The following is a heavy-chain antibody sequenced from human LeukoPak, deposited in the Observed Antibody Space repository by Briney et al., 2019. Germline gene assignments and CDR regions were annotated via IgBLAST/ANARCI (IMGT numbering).Heavy chain of an antibody. CDR1: AFIFSGHW. J-gene: IGHJ3*02. CDR3: AKLGWGEWSNDAFDI. Sequence: GGSLRLSCEGPAFIFSGHWMNWVRQTPGKGLEWVASIKEDGSERQYADSVKGRFSISRDNTKGSLFLQLNSLRAEDTAVYYCAKLGWGEWSNDAFDIWGQGTMVTVSS. D-gene: IGHD3-16*01. CDR2: IKEDGSER. V-gene: IGHV3-7*03.